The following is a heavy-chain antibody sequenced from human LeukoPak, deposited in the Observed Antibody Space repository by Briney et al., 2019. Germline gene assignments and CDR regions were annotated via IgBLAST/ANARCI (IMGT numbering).Heavy chain of an antibody. V-gene: IGHV4-59*08. Sequence: SETLSLTCTVSSDSIGNSYWSWIRQPPGKGLEWIGHIYSSGSTNYNPSLERRVTISLDTYKNQFSLKLSSVTAADTAVYYCARRSSSWSFDYWGQGTLVTVSS. CDR1: SDSIGNSY. CDR2: IYSSGST. D-gene: IGHD6-13*01. CDR3: ARRSSSWSFDY. J-gene: IGHJ4*02.